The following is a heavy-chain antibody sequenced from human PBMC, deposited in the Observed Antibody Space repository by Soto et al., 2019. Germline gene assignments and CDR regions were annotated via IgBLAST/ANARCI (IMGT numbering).Heavy chain of an antibody. CDR3: ARLSCSSTSCYFRYYYYYMDV. CDR2: IYYRGST. J-gene: IGHJ6*03. V-gene: IGHV4-39*01. Sequence: QLQLQESGPGLVKPSETLSLTCTVSGGSISSSSYYWGWIRQPPGKGLEWIGSIYYRGSTYYNPSLQGRVAVSVDTSKNQFSLTLSSVTAADTAVYYCARLSCSSTSCYFRYYYYYMDVWGKGTTVTVCS. D-gene: IGHD2-2*01. CDR1: GGSISSSSYY.